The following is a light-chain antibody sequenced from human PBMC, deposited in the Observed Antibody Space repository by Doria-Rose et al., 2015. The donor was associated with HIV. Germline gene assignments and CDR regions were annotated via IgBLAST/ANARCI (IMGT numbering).Light chain of an antibody. J-gene: IGKJ1*01. CDR1: QGISRY. V-gene: IGKV1-9*01. Sequence: DIQLTQSPSFLSASVGVRVTITCRASQGISRYLAWYQQKPGKAPTLLIFGASTLQSGVPSRFSGSGSGAEFTLTISSLHPEDFATYYCQQFDSFPRTFGQGTKVELK. CDR2: GAS. CDR3: QQFDSFPRT.